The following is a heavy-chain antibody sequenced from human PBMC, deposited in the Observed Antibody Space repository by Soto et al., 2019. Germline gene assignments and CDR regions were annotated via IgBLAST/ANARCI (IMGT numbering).Heavy chain of an antibody. D-gene: IGHD6-25*01. J-gene: IGHJ5*02. Sequence: SETLSLTCTVSGGSISSGGYYWSWIRQHPGKGLEWIGYIYYSGSTYYNPSLKSRVTISVDTSKNQFSLKLSSVTAADSAVYYCARAQILAAVWFDPWGQGTLVTVSS. V-gene: IGHV4-31*03. CDR2: IYYSGST. CDR3: ARAQILAAVWFDP. CDR1: GGSISSGGYY.